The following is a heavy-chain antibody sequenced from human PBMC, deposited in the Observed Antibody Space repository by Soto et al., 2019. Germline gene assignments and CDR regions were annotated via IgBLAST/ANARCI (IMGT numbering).Heavy chain of an antibody. Sequence: GASVKVSCKASGYKFTTYFIHWVRQAPGQGLEWIGMIHPSGDTGYAQKFRGRVTMTIDTSTTTAYMELRSLRSDDTAVYYCARVVPGAEAWFGPWGQGTLVTVSS. D-gene: IGHD2-2*01. J-gene: IGHJ5*02. CDR1: GYKFTTYF. CDR3: ARVVPGAEAWFGP. CDR2: IHPSGDT. V-gene: IGHV1-46*01.